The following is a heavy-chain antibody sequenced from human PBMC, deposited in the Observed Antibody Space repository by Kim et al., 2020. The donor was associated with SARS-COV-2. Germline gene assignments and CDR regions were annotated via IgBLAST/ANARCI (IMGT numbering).Heavy chain of an antibody. V-gene: IGHV1-46*01. Sequence: ASVKVSCKASGYTFISYYIHWVRQAPGQGLEWMGIINPYGGSTSNAQQFQGKVTMTRDTSTSTVYMELSSLRSGDTAVYYCARACEQQLVYFFDYWGQGTLVTVSS. CDR3: ARACEQQLVYFFDY. CDR2: INPYGGST. CDR1: GYTFISYY. D-gene: IGHD6-13*01. J-gene: IGHJ4*02.